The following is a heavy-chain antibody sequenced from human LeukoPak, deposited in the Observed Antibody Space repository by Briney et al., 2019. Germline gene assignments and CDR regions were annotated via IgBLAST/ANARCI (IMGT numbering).Heavy chain of an antibody. CDR3: ARGYCSSTSCSREYYFDY. CDR2: IYPGDSDT. Sequence: GESLKISCKGSGYSFTSYWIGWVRQMPGKGLEWMGIIYPGDSDTRYSPSFQGQVTISADKSISTAYLQWSSLKAPDTAMYYCARGYCSSTSCSREYYFDYWGQGTLVTVSS. CDR1: GYSFTSYW. J-gene: IGHJ4*02. D-gene: IGHD2-2*01. V-gene: IGHV5-51*01.